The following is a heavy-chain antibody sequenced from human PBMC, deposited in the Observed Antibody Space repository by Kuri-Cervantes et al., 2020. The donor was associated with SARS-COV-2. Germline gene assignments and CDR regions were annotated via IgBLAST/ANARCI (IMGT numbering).Heavy chain of an antibody. J-gene: IGHJ2*01. Sequence: ASVKVSCKASGGTFSSYAISWVRQAPGQGLEWMGWINPNSGGTNYAQKFQGRVTMTRDTSISTAYMELSRLRSDDTAVYYCARGYTIFGVVGYFDLWGRGTLVTVSS. CDR1: GGTFSSYA. CDR2: INPNSGGT. CDR3: ARGYTIFGVVGYFDL. V-gene: IGHV1-2*02. D-gene: IGHD3-3*01.